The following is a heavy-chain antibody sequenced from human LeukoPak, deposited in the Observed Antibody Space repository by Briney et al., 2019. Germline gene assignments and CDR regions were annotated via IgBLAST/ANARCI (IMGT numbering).Heavy chain of an antibody. CDR1: GFTVSSNY. Sequence: PGGSLRLSCAASGFTVSSNYMSWVRQAPGKGLEWVSVIYRGGSTYYADSVKGRFTIPRDNSKNTLYLQMNSLRAEDTAVYYCARGGVNTMVRGVIRYYYMDVWGKGTTVTISS. D-gene: IGHD3-10*01. CDR3: ARGGVNTMVRGVIRYYYMDV. V-gene: IGHV3-53*01. CDR2: IYRGGST. J-gene: IGHJ6*03.